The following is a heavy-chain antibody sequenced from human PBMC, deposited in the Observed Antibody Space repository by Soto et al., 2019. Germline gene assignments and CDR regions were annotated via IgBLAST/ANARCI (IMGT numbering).Heavy chain of an antibody. J-gene: IGHJ4*02. CDR1: GYGFTTYG. CDR3: ARGGYGDY. D-gene: IGHD1-1*01. Sequence: QVHLVQSGAEVKKPGASVKVSCKRSGYGFTTYGITWVRQAPGQGLEWMAWISAHNGNTNYAQKLQGRVTVTRDTSTSTAYMELRSLRYDDAAVYYCARGGYGDYWGQGALVTVSS. V-gene: IGHV1-18*01. CDR2: ISAHNGNT.